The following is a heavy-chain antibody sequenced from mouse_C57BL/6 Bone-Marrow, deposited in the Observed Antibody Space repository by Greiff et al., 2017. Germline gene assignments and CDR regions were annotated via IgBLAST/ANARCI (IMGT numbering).Heavy chain of an antibody. CDR2: IRNKANGYTT. CDR3: ARYKDYGSLYAMDY. Sequence: EVHLVESGGGLVQPGGSLSLSCAASGFTFTDYYMSWVRQPPGKALEWLGFIRNKANGYTTEYSASVKGRFTISRDNSQSILYLQMNALRAEDSATYYCARYKDYGSLYAMDYWGQGTSVTVSS. V-gene: IGHV7-3*01. J-gene: IGHJ4*01. D-gene: IGHD1-1*01. CDR1: GFTFTDYY.